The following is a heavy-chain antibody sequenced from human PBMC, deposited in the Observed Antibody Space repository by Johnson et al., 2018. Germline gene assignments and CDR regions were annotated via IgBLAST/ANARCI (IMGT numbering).Heavy chain of an antibody. Sequence: VQLVESGGGLVKPGGSLRLSCAASGFIFSTYSMNWVRQAPGKGLEWVSYISSSGSTIYYADSVKGRFTISRENAKNSLYIQMNSLRAGDTAVYYWSRMGSDDAFDIWGQGTMVTVSS. CDR3: SRMGSDDAFDI. D-gene: IGHD2-15*01. J-gene: IGHJ3*02. CDR1: GFIFSTYS. V-gene: IGHV3-48*01. CDR2: ISSSGSTI.